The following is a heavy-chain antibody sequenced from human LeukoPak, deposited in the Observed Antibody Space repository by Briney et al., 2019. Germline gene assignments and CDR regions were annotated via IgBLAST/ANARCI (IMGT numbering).Heavy chain of an antibody. V-gene: IGHV3-64*01. CDR3: ARSGRGGAFDI. CDR2: ISSNGGST. Sequence: GGSLRLSCAASGFTFSSYAMHWVRQAPGKGLEYVSAISSNGGSTYYANSVKGRFTISRDNSKNTLYLQMNSLRAEDTAVYYCARSGRGGAFDIWGQGTMVTVSS. D-gene: IGHD1-26*01. CDR1: GFTFSSYA. J-gene: IGHJ3*02.